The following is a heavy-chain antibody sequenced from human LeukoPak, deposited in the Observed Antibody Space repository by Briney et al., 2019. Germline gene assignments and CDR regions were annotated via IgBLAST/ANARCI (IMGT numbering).Heavy chain of an antibody. V-gene: IGHV4-34*01. CDR3: ARGRIKYCSGGSCYSGSGWFDP. Sequence: SETLSLTCAVYGGSFSGYYWSWIRQPPGKGLEWIGEINHSGSTNYNPSLKSRVTISVDTSKNQFSLKLSSVTAADTAVYYGARGRIKYCSGGSCYSGSGWFDPWGQGTLVTVSS. CDR2: INHSGST. D-gene: IGHD2-15*01. CDR1: GGSFSGYY. J-gene: IGHJ5*02.